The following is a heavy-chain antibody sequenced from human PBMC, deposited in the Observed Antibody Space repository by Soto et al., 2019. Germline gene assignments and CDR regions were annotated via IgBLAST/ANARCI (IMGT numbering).Heavy chain of an antibody. CDR3: ARGGSMIRGRNFFDA. Sequence: SETLSLTCTVSGGSMSEYSWSWVRQSPGKGLEWIGNYFDGGRTMYNPSLKSRVTISVDASKNLFSLELSSVTAADTSVYHCARGGSMIRGRNFFDAWGQGVPVTVSS. D-gene: IGHD3-10*01. J-gene: IGHJ4*02. CDR2: YFDGGRT. CDR1: GGSMSEYS. V-gene: IGHV4-59*12.